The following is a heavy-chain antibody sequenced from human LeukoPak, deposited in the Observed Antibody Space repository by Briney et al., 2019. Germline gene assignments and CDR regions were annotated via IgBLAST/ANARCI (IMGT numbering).Heavy chain of an antibody. D-gene: IGHD4-23*01. Sequence: SETLSLTCTVSGGSVSSGSYYWSWIRQPPGKGLEWIGYIYYSGSTNYNPTLKSRVTISVDTSRNQFSLRMSSVTAADTAVYYCARVPLPGYGGNLYWYFDLWGRGTLVTVSS. CDR2: IYYSGST. CDR3: ARVPLPGYGGNLYWYFDL. J-gene: IGHJ2*01. V-gene: IGHV4-61*01. CDR1: GGSVSSGSYY.